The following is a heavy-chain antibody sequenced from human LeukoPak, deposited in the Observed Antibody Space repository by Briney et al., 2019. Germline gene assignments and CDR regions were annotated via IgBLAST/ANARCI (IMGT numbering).Heavy chain of an antibody. CDR2: IYYSGST. CDR1: GGSISSSSYY. D-gene: IGHD1-26*01. Sequence: SETLSLTCTVSGGSISSSSYYWGWIRQPPGKGLEWIGSIYYSGSTYYNPSLKSRVTIPVDTSKNQFSLKLSSVTAADTAVYYCARRGEPLGYYYYYMDVWGKGTTVTVSS. J-gene: IGHJ6*03. CDR3: ARRGEPLGYYYYYMDV. V-gene: IGHV4-39*01.